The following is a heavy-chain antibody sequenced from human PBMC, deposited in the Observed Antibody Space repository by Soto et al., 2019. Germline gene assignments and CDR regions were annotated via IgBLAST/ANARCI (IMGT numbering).Heavy chain of an antibody. V-gene: IGHV1-8*01. CDR3: ARDGAYDSSGYYLSNEYYFDY. J-gene: IGHJ4*02. D-gene: IGHD3-22*01. CDR2: MNPNSGNT. CDR1: GYTFTSYD. Sequence: ASVKVSCKASGYTFTSYDINWVRQATGQGLEWMGWMNPNSGNTGYAQKFQGRVTMTRNTSISTAYMELSSLRSDDTAVYYCARDGAYDSSGYYLSNEYYFDYWGQGTLVTVSS.